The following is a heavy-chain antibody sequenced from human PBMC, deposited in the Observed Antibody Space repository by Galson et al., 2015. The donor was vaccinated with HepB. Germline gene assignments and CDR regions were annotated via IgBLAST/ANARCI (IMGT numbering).Heavy chain of an antibody. J-gene: IGHJ3*02. V-gene: IGHV3-21*01. D-gene: IGHD3-9*01. Sequence: SLRLSCAASGFTFSSYSMNWVRQAPGKGLEWVSSISSSSSYIYYADSVKGRFTISRDNAKNSLYLQMNSLRAEDTAVYYCARDYYDILTGYYFGRRGDAFDIWGQGTMVTVSS. CDR3: ARDYYDILTGYYFGRRGDAFDI. CDR2: ISSSSSYI. CDR1: GFTFSSYS.